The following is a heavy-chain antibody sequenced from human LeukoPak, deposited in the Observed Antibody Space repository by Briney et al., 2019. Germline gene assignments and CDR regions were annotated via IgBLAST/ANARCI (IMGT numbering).Heavy chain of an antibody. D-gene: IGHD3-22*01. Sequence: ASVKVSCKASGYTFAGYYMHWVRQAPGQGLEWMGWINPNSGGTNCAQKFQGRVTMTRDTSISTAYMELSRLRSDDTAVYYCARVGSGDSSGYYYSPFDYWGQGTLVTVSS. J-gene: IGHJ4*02. CDR2: INPNSGGT. CDR3: ARVGSGDSSGYYYSPFDY. CDR1: GYTFAGYY. V-gene: IGHV1-2*02.